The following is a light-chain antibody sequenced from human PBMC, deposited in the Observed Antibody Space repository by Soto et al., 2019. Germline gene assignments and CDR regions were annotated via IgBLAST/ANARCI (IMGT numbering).Light chain of an antibody. CDR3: QQYRDNWT. V-gene: IGKV1-5*03. Sequence: DIQMTQSPSTLSASVGDRVTITCRASQSISSWLAWYQQKPGTAPKLLIYEASTLQGGVPSRFSGSGSGTEFTLTISSLQPDDSATYYCQQYRDNWTFGQGTKVEIK. CDR2: EAS. J-gene: IGKJ1*01. CDR1: QSISSW.